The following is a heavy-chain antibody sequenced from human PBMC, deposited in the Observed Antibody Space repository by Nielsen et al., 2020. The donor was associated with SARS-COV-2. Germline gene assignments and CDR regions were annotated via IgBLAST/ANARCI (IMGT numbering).Heavy chain of an antibody. CDR1: GFTFSTYA. CDR2: MSYDGSNK. V-gene: IGHV3-30*14. CDR3: ARSGSSTNYGMDV. J-gene: IGHJ6*02. Sequence: GGSLRLSCAASGFTFSTYAMHWVRQAPGKGLEWVAVMSYDGSNKHYGDSVKGRFTISRENAKNSLYLQMNSLRAGDTAVYYCARSGSSTNYGMDVWGQGTTVTVSS. D-gene: IGHD2-2*01.